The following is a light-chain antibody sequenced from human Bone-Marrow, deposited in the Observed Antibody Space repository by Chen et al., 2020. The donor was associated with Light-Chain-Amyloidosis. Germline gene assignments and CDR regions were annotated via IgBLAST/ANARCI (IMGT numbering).Light chain of an antibody. Sequence: SYVLYQPSSVSLAPGQTAKIACGGNNIGSTSVHWYQQTPGQAPLLVVYDDSDRPSGIPERLSGSNSGNTATLTISRVEAGDEADYYCQVWDRSSDRPVFGGGTKLTVL. CDR1: NIGSTS. J-gene: IGLJ3*02. CDR3: QVWDRSSDRPV. V-gene: IGLV3-21*02. CDR2: DDS.